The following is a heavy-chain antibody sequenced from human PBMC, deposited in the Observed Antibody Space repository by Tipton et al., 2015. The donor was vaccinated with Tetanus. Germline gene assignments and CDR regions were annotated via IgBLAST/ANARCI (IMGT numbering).Heavy chain of an antibody. V-gene: IGHV3-21*01. CDR3: VVHGSSWCTGYLGC. CDR2: ISSSSSYM. D-gene: IGHD6-13*01. Sequence: SGFTFSKYTMNWVRQAPGKGLEWVSAISSSSSYMYYADSVKGRFSISRDNAKKSLDLQMNSLRTDDTGVYYCVVHGSSWCTGYLGCWGQGALLTVSS. J-gene: IGHJ4*02. CDR1: GFTFSKYT.